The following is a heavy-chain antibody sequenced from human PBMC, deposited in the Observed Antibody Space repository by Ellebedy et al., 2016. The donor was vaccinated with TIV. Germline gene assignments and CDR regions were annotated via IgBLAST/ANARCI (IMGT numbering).Heavy chain of an antibody. CDR2: INGDGSST. CDR3: AKDIVTGQGYDY. CDR1: GFSFSSYW. Sequence: GESLKISCAASGFSFSSYWMHWVRQTPGKGLVWLSRINGDGSSTRYGDSVKGRFTISRDNSKNTLYVQMNSLRAEETAVYYCAKDIVTGQGYDYWGQGTLVTVSS. D-gene: IGHD2-21*01. V-gene: IGHV3-74*01. J-gene: IGHJ4*02.